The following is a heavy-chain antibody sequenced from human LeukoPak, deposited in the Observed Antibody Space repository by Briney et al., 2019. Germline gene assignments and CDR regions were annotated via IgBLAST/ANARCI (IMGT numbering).Heavy chain of an antibody. D-gene: IGHD5-18*01. CDR1: GGSISSYY. J-gene: IGHJ6*03. Sequence: SETLSLTCTVSGGSISSYYWSWIRQPAGKGLEWIGRIYSSGSTNYNPSLKSRVTMSVDTSKNQFSLKLSSVTAADTAVYYCAGGYSYNYYYYMDVWGKGTTVTISS. V-gene: IGHV4-4*07. CDR2: IYSSGST. CDR3: AGGYSYNYYYYMDV.